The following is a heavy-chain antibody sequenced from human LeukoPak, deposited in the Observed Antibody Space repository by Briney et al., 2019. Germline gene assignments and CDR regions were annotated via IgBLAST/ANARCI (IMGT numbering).Heavy chain of an antibody. CDR1: GGSIRSSYYY. D-gene: IGHD3-16*01. V-gene: IGHV4-39*01. CDR3: ARGEKVLDYLDY. Sequence: PSEALSLTCTVSGGSIRSSYYYWGWIRQPPGRGLEWIGKISDSGNTYYSPSLRSRVTISIDTSKNQFSLKLSSVTATDTAVYYCARGEKVLDYLDYWGQGTLVTVSS. CDR2: ISDSGNT. J-gene: IGHJ4*02.